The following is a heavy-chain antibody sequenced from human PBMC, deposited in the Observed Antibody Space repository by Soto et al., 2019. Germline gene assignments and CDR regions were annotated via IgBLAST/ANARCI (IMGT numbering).Heavy chain of an antibody. V-gene: IGHV3-23*01. CDR3: ARRSSSWYFNY. Sequence: EVQLLESGGGLVQPGGPRSLPGAASGFPFASYALTWARQAPGKGLEWVSVIIGSDGSTYYADSVKGRFTISRDNSKNTLNLQMNSLRAEDTAVYYCARRSSSWYFNYWGQGTLVTVSS. CDR2: IIGSDGST. D-gene: IGHD6-13*01. J-gene: IGHJ4*02. CDR1: GFPFASYA.